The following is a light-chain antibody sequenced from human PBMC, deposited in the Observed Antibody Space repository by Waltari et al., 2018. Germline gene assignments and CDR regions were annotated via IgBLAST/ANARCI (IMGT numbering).Light chain of an antibody. CDR3: QRYNSAPFT. V-gene: IGKV1-27*01. Sequence: DIQMTQSPSSLSASVGDRVTITCRASKGIRNFLAWYQQKPAKTPKLLTSDASTLRSVVPSRFSGSGFAADFTLTISGLQPEDVATYYCQRYNSAPFTFGPGTKVDVK. CDR2: DAS. CDR1: KGIRNF. J-gene: IGKJ3*01.